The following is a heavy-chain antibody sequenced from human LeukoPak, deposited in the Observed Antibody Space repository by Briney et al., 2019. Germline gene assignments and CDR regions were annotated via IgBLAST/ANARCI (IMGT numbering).Heavy chain of an antibody. CDR3: ARRGCSGGSCFYY. Sequence: SETLSLTCTVSGGSISSSSYYWGWIRQPPGKGLEWIGSIYYSGSTYYNPSLKSRVTISVDTSKNQFSLKLSSVTAADTAVYYCARRGCSGGSCFYYWGQGTLVTVSS. J-gene: IGHJ4*02. D-gene: IGHD2-15*01. V-gene: IGHV4-39*01. CDR2: IYYSGST. CDR1: GGSISSSSYY.